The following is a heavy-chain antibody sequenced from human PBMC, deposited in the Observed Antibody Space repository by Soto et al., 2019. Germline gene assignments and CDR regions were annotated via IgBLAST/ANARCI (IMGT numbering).Heavy chain of an antibody. D-gene: IGHD3-9*01. J-gene: IGHJ3*02. CDR3: AREVADILTGEYDAFDI. V-gene: IGHV4-59*01. Sequence: QVQLQESGPGLVKPSETLSLTCTVSGGSISSYYWSWIRQPPGKGLEWIGYIYYSGSTNYNPSLKIRVPISVDTSKNQFSLKLSSVTAADTAVYYCAREVADILTGEYDAFDIWGQGTMVTVSS. CDR1: GGSISSYY. CDR2: IYYSGST.